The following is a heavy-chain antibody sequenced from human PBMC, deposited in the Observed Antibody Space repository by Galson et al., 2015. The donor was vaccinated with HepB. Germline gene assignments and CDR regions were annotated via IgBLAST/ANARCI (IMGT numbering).Heavy chain of an antibody. D-gene: IGHD2-21*01. CDR3: AGLPGLFSDPNYCGGDCFYMDV. CDR2: IDPSDSYT. J-gene: IGHJ6*03. Sequence: QSGAEVKKPGESLRISCKGSGYSFTSYWISWVRQMPGKGLEWMGRIDPSDSYTNYSPSFQGHVTISADKSISTAYLQWSSLKASDTAMYYCAGLPGLFSDPNYCGGDCFYMDVWGKGTTVTVSS. V-gene: IGHV5-10-1*01. CDR1: GYSFTSYW.